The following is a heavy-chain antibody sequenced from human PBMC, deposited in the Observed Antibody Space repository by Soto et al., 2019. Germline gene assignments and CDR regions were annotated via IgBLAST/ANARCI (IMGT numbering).Heavy chain of an antibody. Sequence: PGGSLRLSCAASGFTFSSYWMHWVRQAPGKGLVWVSRINSDGSSTSYADSVKGRFSISRDNAKNTLYLQMNSLRAEDTAVYYCARDRVGIAAAAAYWGQGTLVTVSS. D-gene: IGHD6-13*01. J-gene: IGHJ4*02. CDR2: INSDGSST. V-gene: IGHV3-74*01. CDR3: ARDRVGIAAAAAY. CDR1: GFTFSSYW.